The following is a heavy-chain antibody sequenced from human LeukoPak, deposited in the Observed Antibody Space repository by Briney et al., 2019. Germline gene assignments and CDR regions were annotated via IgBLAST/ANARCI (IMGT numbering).Heavy chain of an antibody. CDR3: ARDPQGSSWFDY. Sequence: PSETLSLTCTVSGGSISSYYWSWIRQPPGKGLEWIGYIHYSGSTNYNPSLKSRVTISVDTSKNQFSLKLSSVTAADTAVYYCARDPQGSSWFDYWGQGTLVTVSS. CDR2: IHYSGST. CDR1: GGSISSYY. J-gene: IGHJ4*02. V-gene: IGHV4-59*01. D-gene: IGHD6-13*01.